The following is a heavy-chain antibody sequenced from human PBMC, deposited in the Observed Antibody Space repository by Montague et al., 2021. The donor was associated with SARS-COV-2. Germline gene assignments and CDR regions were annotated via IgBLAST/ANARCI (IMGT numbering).Heavy chain of an antibody. CDR2: IHHGGST. Sequence: SETLSLTCAVHGGSFSTYSWNWIRQPPGKGLEWIGEIHHGGSTNYNPSLKSRVTISADTSKNQFPLKLTSVAAADTAVYYCARLGDGVVPSPILGVGPYYSYYYIDVWGQGTPVTVSS. J-gene: IGHJ6*03. V-gene: IGHV4-34*01. CDR1: GGSFSTYS. CDR3: ARLGDGVVPSPILGVGPYYSYYYIDV. D-gene: IGHD3-10*01.